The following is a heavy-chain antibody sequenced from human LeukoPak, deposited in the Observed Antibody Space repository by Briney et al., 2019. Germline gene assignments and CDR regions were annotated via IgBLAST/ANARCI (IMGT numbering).Heavy chain of an antibody. CDR3: ARVGNPLVTVFAWFDP. CDR2: INHSGST. Sequence: SETLSLTCAVYGGSFSGYCWSWIRQPPGKGLEWIGEINHSGSTNYNPSLKSRVTISVDTSKNQFSLKLSSVTAADTAVYYCARVGNPLVTVFAWFDPWGQGTLVTVSS. CDR1: GGSFSGYC. V-gene: IGHV4-34*01. J-gene: IGHJ5*02. D-gene: IGHD3-3*01.